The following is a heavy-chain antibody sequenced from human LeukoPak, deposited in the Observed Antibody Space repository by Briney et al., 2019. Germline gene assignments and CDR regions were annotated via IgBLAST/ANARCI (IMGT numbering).Heavy chain of an antibody. CDR2: ISSSSSYI. CDR1: GFTLSSYS. Sequence: PGGSLRLSCAASGFTLSSYSMNWVRQAPGKGLEWVSSISSSSSYIYYADSVKGRFTISRDNAKNSLYLQMNSLRAEDTAVYYCARDSKIQLWLRIVDYYGMDVWGQGTTVTVSS. CDR3: ARDSKIQLWLRIVDYYGMDV. D-gene: IGHD5-18*01. J-gene: IGHJ6*02. V-gene: IGHV3-21*04.